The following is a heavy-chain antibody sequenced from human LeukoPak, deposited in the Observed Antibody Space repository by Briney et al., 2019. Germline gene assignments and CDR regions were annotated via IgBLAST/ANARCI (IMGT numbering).Heavy chain of an antibody. D-gene: IGHD4-17*01. V-gene: IGHV3-9*01. Sequence: PGRSLRLSCAASGFTFDDYAMHWVRQAPGKGLEWVSGISWNSGSIGYADSVKGRFTISRDNAKNSLYLQMSSLRAEDTALYYCAKDTNDYGDYGAHWFDPWGQGTLVTVSS. CDR2: ISWNSGSI. J-gene: IGHJ5*02. CDR3: AKDTNDYGDYGAHWFDP. CDR1: GFTFDDYA.